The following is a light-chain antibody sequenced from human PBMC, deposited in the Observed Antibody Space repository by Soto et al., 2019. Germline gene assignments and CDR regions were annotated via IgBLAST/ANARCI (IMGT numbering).Light chain of an antibody. CDR1: QSITTY. V-gene: IGKV1-39*01. Sequence: IQRNQSPSSLSASVGHRVTITCRASQSITTYLNWYRQKPGKAPKILIYAASSLQSGVPSRFSGSGSETESTLSISSLKNEDFATYFCQQMYSATLTFGGGTKVDIK. CDR2: AAS. J-gene: IGKJ4*01. CDR3: QQMYSATLT.